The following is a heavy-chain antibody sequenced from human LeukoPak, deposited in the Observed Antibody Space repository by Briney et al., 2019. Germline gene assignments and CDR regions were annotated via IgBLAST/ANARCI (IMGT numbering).Heavy chain of an antibody. V-gene: IGHV1-8*01. CDR3: ARTRITIFGVVIMSYFDY. CDR2: MNPNSGNT. D-gene: IGHD3-3*01. Sequence: ASVKVSCKASGYTFTSYDINWVRQATGQGLEWMGWMNPNSGNTGYAQKFQGRVTMTRDTSISTAYMELSRLRSDDTAVYYCARTRITIFGVVIMSYFDYWGQGTLVTVSS. J-gene: IGHJ4*02. CDR1: GYTFTSYD.